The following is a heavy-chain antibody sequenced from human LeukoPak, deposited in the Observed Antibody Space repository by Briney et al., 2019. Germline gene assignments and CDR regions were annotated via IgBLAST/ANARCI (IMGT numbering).Heavy chain of an antibody. J-gene: IGHJ6*02. CDR1: GDSISNYY. CDR2: IYASGST. V-gene: IGHV4-4*07. Sequence: SETLSLTCTVSGDSISNYYWSWIRQPAGKGLEWIGRIYASGSTNYNPSLKSRVTMSVDTSKNQFSLKLTSVTAADTAVYYCARDLRYYYGMDVWGQGTTVTVSS. CDR3: ARDLRYYYGMDV.